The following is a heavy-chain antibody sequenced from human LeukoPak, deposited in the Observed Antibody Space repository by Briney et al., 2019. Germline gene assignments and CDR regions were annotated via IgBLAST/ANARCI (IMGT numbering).Heavy chain of an antibody. D-gene: IGHD3-3*02. Sequence: PSETLSLTCTVSGGSISSYYWSWIRQPPGKGLEWIGSIYYSGSTYYNPSLKSRVTISVDTSKNQFSLKLSSVTAADTAVYYCARLGHFDYWGQGTLVTVSS. V-gene: IGHV4-59*05. CDR3: ARLGHFDY. CDR1: GGSISSYY. J-gene: IGHJ4*02. CDR2: IYYSGST.